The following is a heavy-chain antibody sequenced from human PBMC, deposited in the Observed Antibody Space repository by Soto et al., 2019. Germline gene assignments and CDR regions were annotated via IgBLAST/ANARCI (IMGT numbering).Heavy chain of an antibody. CDR3: GAFVPLLKGRSWFDP. D-gene: IGHD3-16*01. CDR1: GYIFTNHD. J-gene: IGHJ5*02. V-gene: IGHV1-8*01. CDR2: INPHSGST. Sequence: ASLKVSCKASGYIFTNHDMNWVRQAPGQGLEWMGWINPHSGSTGYSQKFQGRVTMTRNTSISTAYMELSSLRSEDTAVYYCGAFVPLLKGRSWFDPWGQETLVTASS.